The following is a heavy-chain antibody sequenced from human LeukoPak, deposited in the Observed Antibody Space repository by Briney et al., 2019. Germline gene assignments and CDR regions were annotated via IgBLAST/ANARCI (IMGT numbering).Heavy chain of an antibody. CDR2: ISGSGGST. CDR3: AKSAYYDASGYYREYYFDY. V-gene: IGHV3-23*01. J-gene: IGHJ4*02. CDR1: GFSFSNYA. D-gene: IGHD3-22*01. Sequence: GGSLRLSCVSSGFSFSNYAMSWVRQAPGRGLEWVSSISGSGGSTHYADSVKGRFTISRDKTKNTLYLQMNSLRAEDTAVYYCAKSAYYDASGYYREYYFDYWGQGTLVTVSS.